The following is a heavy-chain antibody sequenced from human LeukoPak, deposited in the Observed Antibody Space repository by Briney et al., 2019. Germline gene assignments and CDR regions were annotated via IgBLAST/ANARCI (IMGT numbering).Heavy chain of an antibody. Sequence: GASVKVSCKASGGTFSSYAISWVRQAPGQGLEWMGGIIPIFGTANYAQKFQGRVTITAGESTSTAYMELSSLRSEDTAVYYCATPTGVTRAFDIWGQGTMVTVSS. CDR2: IIPIFGTA. D-gene: IGHD3-3*01. CDR1: GGTFSSYA. V-gene: IGHV1-69*13. CDR3: ATPTGVTRAFDI. J-gene: IGHJ3*02.